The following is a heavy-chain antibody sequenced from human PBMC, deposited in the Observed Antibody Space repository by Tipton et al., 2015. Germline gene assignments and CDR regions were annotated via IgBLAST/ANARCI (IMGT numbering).Heavy chain of an antibody. CDR3: ARARGRHGGLFDS. J-gene: IGHJ4*02. V-gene: IGHV4-59*01. CDR1: GGSISSYY. CDR2: IYYSGST. D-gene: IGHD4-23*01. Sequence: GLVKPSEILSLTCTVSGGSISSYYWSWIRQPPGKGLEWIGYIYYSGSTNYNPSLKSRVTISVDTSKNQFSLKLSSVTAADTAVYYCARARGRHGGLFDSWGQGILVTVSS.